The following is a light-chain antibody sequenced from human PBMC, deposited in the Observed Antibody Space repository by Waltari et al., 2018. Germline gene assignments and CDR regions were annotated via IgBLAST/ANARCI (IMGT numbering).Light chain of an antibody. V-gene: IGKV1-9*01. Sequence: QLTQSPSSLSASVGDRVTITCRASQGISSFLAWYQQKAGKAPKLLIYAASTLQSGVPSRFSGSGSGTDFTLTISSLQPEDFATYYCQQYNNWPYTFRQGTKLEIK. CDR1: QGISSF. CDR2: AAS. J-gene: IGKJ2*01. CDR3: QQYNNWPYT.